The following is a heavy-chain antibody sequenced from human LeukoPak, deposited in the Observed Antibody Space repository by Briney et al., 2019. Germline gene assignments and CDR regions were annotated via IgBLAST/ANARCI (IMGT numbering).Heavy chain of an antibody. CDR3: ARDPKRAGYCSSTSCYPDY. CDR2: ISAYNGNT. J-gene: IGHJ4*02. Sequence: ASGKVSCKASGYTFTSYGISWVRQAPGQGLEWMGWISAYNGNTNYAQKLQGRVTMTTDTSTSTAYMELRSLRSDDTAVYYCARDPKRAGYCSSTSCYPDYWGQGTLVTVSS. V-gene: IGHV1-18*01. D-gene: IGHD2-2*01. CDR1: GYTFTSYG.